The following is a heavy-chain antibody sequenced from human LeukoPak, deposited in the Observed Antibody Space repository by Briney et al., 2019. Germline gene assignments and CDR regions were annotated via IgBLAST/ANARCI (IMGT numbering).Heavy chain of an antibody. D-gene: IGHD4-17*01. CDR3: ATYGDYAFDC. Sequence: PSETLSLTCTVSSGSISSGGYYWSWIRQPPGKGLEWTGYISHSGNTYYNPSLKSRVTISVDTSKNQFSLKLSSVTAADTAVYYCATYGDYAFDCWGQGTLVTVS. CDR1: SGSISSGGYY. J-gene: IGHJ4*02. CDR2: ISHSGNT. V-gene: IGHV4-31*03.